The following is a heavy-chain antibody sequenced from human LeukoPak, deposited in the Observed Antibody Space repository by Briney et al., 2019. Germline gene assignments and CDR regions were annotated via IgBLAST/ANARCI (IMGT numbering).Heavy chain of an antibody. D-gene: IGHD3-22*01. CDR1: GFTFRDTW. V-gene: IGHV3-66*01. CDR2: IYSGGST. CDR3: ARDRRMNYYDSSGYLS. J-gene: IGHJ4*02. Sequence: GGSLRLSCAASGFTFRDTWMHWVRQAPGKGLEWVSVIYSGGSTYYADSVKGRFTISRDNSKNTLYLQMNSLRAEDTAVYYCARDRRMNYYDSSGYLSWGQGTLVTVSS.